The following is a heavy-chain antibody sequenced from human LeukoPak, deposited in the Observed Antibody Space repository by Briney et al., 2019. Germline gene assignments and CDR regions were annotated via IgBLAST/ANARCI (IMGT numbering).Heavy chain of an antibody. D-gene: IGHD3-22*01. CDR2: ISGSGGTT. CDR1: GFTFSSYA. V-gene: IGHV3-23*01. J-gene: IGHJ4*02. CDR3: AKLGGSSGYWPHYLNY. Sequence: GGSLRLSCAASGFTFSSYAMSWVRQAPGKGLEWVSAISGSGGTTYYADSVKGRFTISRDNSKNTLYLQMNSLRAEDTAVYYCAKLGGSSGYWPHYLNYWGQGTLVTVSS.